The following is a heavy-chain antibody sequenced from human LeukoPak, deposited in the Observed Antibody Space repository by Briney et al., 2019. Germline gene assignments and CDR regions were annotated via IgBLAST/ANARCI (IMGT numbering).Heavy chain of an antibody. V-gene: IGHV3-30-3*01. D-gene: IGHD5/OR15-5a*01. CDR1: GFPFSGYA. Sequence: GGSLRLSCAASGFPFSGYAMHWVRQAPGKGLEWVAVMSHDGTNKYYADSVKGRFTISRDNSKNTLYLQMDSLRTEDTAVYYCAKDGIYVQAPLYYFDYWGQGTLVTVSS. CDR2: MSHDGTNK. J-gene: IGHJ4*02. CDR3: AKDGIYVQAPLYYFDY.